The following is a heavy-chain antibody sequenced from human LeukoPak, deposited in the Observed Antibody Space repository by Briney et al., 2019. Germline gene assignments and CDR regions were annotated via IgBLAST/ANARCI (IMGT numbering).Heavy chain of an antibody. J-gene: IGHJ6*02. CDR2: ISSSGSTI. Sequence: GGSLRLSCAASGFTFSSYEMNWVRQAPGKGLEWVSYISSSGSTIYYADSVKGRFTISRDNAKNSLYLQMNSLRAEDTAVYYCARRCSSTSCYAYYHYYGMDVWGQGTTVTVSS. CDR1: GFTFSSYE. CDR3: ARRCSSTSCYAYYHYYGMDV. V-gene: IGHV3-48*03. D-gene: IGHD2-2*01.